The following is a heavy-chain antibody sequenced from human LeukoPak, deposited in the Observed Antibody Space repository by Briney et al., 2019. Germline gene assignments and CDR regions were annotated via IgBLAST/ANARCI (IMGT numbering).Heavy chain of an antibody. J-gene: IGHJ4*02. CDR3: ARQVYSWTHYFDY. D-gene: IGHD1-26*01. CDR1: GGSISSGSRC. V-gene: IGHV4-39*01. Sequence: KSSAAMSFTWTVAGGSISSGSRCRGWIRQPTGKGLEWIGTIYYSGSTYYTPSLKSPVTISVDTSKNQFSLRLSSVTAADTAVYYCARQVYSWTHYFDYWGQGTLVTVSS. CDR2: IYYSGST.